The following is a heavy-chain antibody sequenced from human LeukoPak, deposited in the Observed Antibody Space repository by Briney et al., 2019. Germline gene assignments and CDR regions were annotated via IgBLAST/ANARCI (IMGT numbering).Heavy chain of an antibody. CDR3: ARVEGYSYGYFDY. Sequence: GGSLRLSCEGSAFIFSGHWMNWVRQAPGKGLEWVAVTSSDLNVKLYADSVKGRFTISRDNAKNSLYLQMNSLRAEDTAVYYCARVEGYSYGYFDYWGQGTLVTVSS. D-gene: IGHD5-18*01. CDR1: AFIFSGHW. J-gene: IGHJ4*02. V-gene: IGHV3-30*03. CDR2: TSSDLNVK.